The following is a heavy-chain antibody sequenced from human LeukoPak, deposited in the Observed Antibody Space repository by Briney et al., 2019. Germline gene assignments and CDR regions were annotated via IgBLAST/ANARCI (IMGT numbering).Heavy chain of an antibody. V-gene: IGHV1-69*13. CDR3: ARGVRATLYGSGSLYYFDY. J-gene: IGHJ4*02. CDR1: GGTFSSYA. Sequence: GASVKVSCKASGGTFSSYAISWVRQAPGQGLEWMGGIIPIFGTANYAQKFQGRVTITADESTSTAYMELSSLRSEDTAVYYCARGVRATLYGSGSLYYFDYWGQGTLVTVSS. CDR2: IIPIFGTA. D-gene: IGHD3-10*01.